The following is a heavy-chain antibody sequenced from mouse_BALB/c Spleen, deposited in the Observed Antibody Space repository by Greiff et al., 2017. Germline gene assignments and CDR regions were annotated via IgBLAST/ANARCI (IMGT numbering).Heavy chain of an antibody. CDR2: ISDGGSYT. J-gene: IGHJ4*01. Sequence: DVQLQESGGGLVKPGGSLKLSCAASGFTFSDYYMYWVRQTPEKRLEWVATISDGGSYTYYPDSVKGRFTIARDNAKNNLYLQMSSLKSEDTAMYYCARGGYGNYALYAMDYWGQGTSVTVSS. CDR3: ARGGYGNYALYAMDY. V-gene: IGHV5-4*02. CDR1: GFTFSDYY. D-gene: IGHD2-10*02.